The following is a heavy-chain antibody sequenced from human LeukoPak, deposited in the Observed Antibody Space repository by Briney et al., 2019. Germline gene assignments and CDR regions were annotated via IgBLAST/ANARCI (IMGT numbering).Heavy chain of an antibody. CDR3: TRQRAGDSSGYYLEENFDY. CDR1: GLTFSSYG. V-gene: IGHV3-73*01. CDR2: IRSKANSYAT. Sequence: GGSLRLSCAASGLTFSSYGMHWVRQASGKGLEWVGRIRSKANSYATAYAASVKGRFTISRDDSKNTAYLQMNSLKTEDTAVYYCTRQRAGDSSGYYLEENFDYWGQGTLVTVSS. D-gene: IGHD3-22*01. J-gene: IGHJ4*02.